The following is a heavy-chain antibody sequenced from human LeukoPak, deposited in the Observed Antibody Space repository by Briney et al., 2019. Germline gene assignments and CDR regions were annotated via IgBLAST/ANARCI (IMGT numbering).Heavy chain of an antibody. V-gene: IGHV4-39*07. CDR2: IYYSGST. CDR3: ARGTPSGRIEGDWFDP. J-gene: IGHJ5*02. D-gene: IGHD1-26*01. Sequence: PSETLSLTCTVSGGSISSSSYYWGWIRQPPGKGLEWIGSIYYSGSTYYNPSLKSRVTISVDTSKNQFSLKLSSVTAADTAVYYCARGTPSGRIEGDWFDPWGQGTLVTVSS. CDR1: GGSISSSSYY.